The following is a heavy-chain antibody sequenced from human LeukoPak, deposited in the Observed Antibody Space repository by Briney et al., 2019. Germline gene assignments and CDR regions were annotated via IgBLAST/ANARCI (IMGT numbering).Heavy chain of an antibody. V-gene: IGHV3-74*01. J-gene: IGHJ5*02. CDR2: INNDGRNT. CDR1: GLTFTTSW. Sequence: GWSLRLSCEASGLTFTTSWMHWVRQAPGKGLVWVSRINNDGRNTRYADSVKGRFTISRDNAKNTLFLQMDSLRAEDTAVYYCTKSGYGGNWFDPWGQGTLVTVSA. CDR3: TKSGYGGNWFDP. D-gene: IGHD4-23*01.